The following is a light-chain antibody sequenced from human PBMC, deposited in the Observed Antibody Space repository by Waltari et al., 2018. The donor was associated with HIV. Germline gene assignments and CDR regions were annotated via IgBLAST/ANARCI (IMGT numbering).Light chain of an antibody. J-gene: IGLJ2*01. CDR1: SSNIGRNY. V-gene: IGLV1-47*01. Sequence: QSVLTQPPSASGTPGQRVTISCSGSSSNIGRNYVYWYQQLPGTAPKLLIYTKNQLPAGVPDLFSGSKSGTSASLAISGLRSEDEADYYCAAWDASLSVVFGGGTKLTVL. CDR3: AAWDASLSVV. CDR2: TKN.